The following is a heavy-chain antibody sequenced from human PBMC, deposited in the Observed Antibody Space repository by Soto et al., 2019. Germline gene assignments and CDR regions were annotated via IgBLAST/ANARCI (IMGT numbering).Heavy chain of an antibody. D-gene: IGHD6-13*01. V-gene: IGHV1-69*01. Sequence: QVQLVQSGAEVKKPGSSVKLSCKTSGGTFRNYAINWVRQAPGQGLEWMGGSIPVFGTANYAQTFQGGFTITADVSTSTAYMELSSLRSEDTAVYYCAIPLPKQQLVRGAFDHWGQGTLVTVAS. J-gene: IGHJ4*02. CDR2: SIPVFGTA. CDR1: GGTFRNYA. CDR3: AIPLPKQQLVRGAFDH.